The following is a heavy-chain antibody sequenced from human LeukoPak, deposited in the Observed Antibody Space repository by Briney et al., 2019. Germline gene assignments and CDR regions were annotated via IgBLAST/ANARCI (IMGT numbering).Heavy chain of an antibody. J-gene: IGHJ4*02. CDR1: GFTFSSYA. Sequence: GGSLRLSCAASGFTFSSYAMHWVRQAPGKGLEWVAVISYDGSNKYYADSVKGRFTISRDNSKNTLYLQMNSLRAEDTAVYYCAKGPSAYYYDSSYWGQGTLVTVSS. CDR2: ISYDGSNK. CDR3: AKGPSAYYYDSSY. D-gene: IGHD3-22*01. V-gene: IGHV3-30*04.